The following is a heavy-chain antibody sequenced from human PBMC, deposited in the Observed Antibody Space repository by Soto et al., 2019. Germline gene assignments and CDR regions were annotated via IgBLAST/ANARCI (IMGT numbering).Heavy chain of an antibody. D-gene: IGHD2-8*01. Sequence: PGGSLRLSCGASGFGFAVSAAAMSWVRQAPGKGLEWVSTIRESGGTTHYADSVKGRFTISRDNSKNTLYLQMNSLRAEDTAVYYCAKYPTPIVLMVYAIFYWGQGTLVTVSS. CDR2: IRESGGTT. V-gene: IGHV3-23*01. J-gene: IGHJ4*02. CDR1: GFGFAVSAAA. CDR3: AKYPTPIVLMVYAIFY.